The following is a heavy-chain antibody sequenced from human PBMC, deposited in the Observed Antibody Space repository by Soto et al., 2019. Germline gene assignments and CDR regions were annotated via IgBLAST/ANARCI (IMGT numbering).Heavy chain of an antibody. CDR1: GGSIRSYY. CDR2: LYNSGST. CDR3: ARDLWGYCGTDCYPLDV. J-gene: IGHJ6*02. D-gene: IGHD2-21*02. Sequence: SETLSLTCTVSGGSIRSYYWSWIRQAPGKGLEWIGYLYNSGSTVYNPSLKSRVTISVDTSKNQFSLKLNSVTAADTAVYYCARDLWGYCGTDCYPLDVWGQGTTIT. V-gene: IGHV4-59*01.